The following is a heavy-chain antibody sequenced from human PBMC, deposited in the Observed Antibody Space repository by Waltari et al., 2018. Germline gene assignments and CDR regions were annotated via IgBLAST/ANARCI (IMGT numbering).Heavy chain of an antibody. J-gene: IGHJ4*02. CDR1: GYSISSGDY. V-gene: IGHV4-38-2*01. Sequence: QVQLQESGPGLVKPSETLSLTCAVSGYSISSGDYWGWIRQPPGKGLEWIGSIYHSGSTYYNPSLKSRVTISVDTSKNQFSLKLSSVTAADTAVYYCARGGSYWDYWGQGTLVTVSS. CDR3: ARGGSYWDY. D-gene: IGHD1-26*01. CDR2: IYHSGST.